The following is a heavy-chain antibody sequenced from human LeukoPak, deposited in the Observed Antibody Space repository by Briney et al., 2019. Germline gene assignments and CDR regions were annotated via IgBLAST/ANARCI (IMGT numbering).Heavy chain of an antibody. Sequence: PGGSLRLSCAASGFTFSNAWMSWVRQAPGKGLEWVGRIKGKTDGGKTDYAAPVKGRFTISRDDSKNTLYLQMNSLKPENTAVYYCTTSAYYCSVGSCGDWGEGTLVTVSS. J-gene: IGHJ4*02. CDR1: GFTFSNAW. CDR2: IKGKTDGGKT. V-gene: IGHV3-15*01. CDR3: TTSAYYCSVGSCGD. D-gene: IGHD2-15*01.